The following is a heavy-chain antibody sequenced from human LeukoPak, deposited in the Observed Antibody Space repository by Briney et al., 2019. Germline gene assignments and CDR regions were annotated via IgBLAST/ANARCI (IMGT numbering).Heavy chain of an antibody. CDR2: IKQDGSDK. D-gene: IGHD3-10*01. Sequence: PGGSLRLSCAASGFTFSSYWMTWVRQAPGKGLEWVANIKQDGSDKYYMDSVRGRFTISRDNAKNSLYLQMNSLRAEDTAVYYCARKYGSGSYYYMDVWGKGTTVTVSS. V-gene: IGHV3-7*01. J-gene: IGHJ6*03. CDR1: GFTFSSYW. CDR3: ARKYGSGSYYYMDV.